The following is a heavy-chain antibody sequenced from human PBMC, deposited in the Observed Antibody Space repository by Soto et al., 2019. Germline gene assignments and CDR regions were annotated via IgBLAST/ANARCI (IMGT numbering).Heavy chain of an antibody. V-gene: IGHV1-8*01. CDR2: MNPNSGNT. J-gene: IGHJ6*03. CDR3: ARGLPGGAAGYSYYYMDV. Sequence: EASVKVSCKASGYTFTSYDINWVRQATGQGLEWMGWMNPNSGNTGYAQKFQGRVTMTRNTSISTAYMELSSLRSEDTAVYYCARGLPGGAAGYSYYYMDVWGKGTALTVSS. CDR1: GYTFTSYD. D-gene: IGHD6-13*01.